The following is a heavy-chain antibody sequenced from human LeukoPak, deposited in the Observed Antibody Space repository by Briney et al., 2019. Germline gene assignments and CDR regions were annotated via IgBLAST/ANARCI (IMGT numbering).Heavy chain of an antibody. CDR1: GFTFSSYW. D-gene: IGHD1-26*01. CDR3: ARSGSSWWDAFDI. V-gene: IGHV3-74*01. J-gene: IGHJ3*02. CDR2: INSDGSST. Sequence: PGGSLRLSCTASGFTFSSYWMHWVRQAPGKGLVWVSRINSDGSSTSYADSVKGRFTISRDNAKNTLYLQMNSLRAEDTAVYYCARSGSSWWDAFDIWGQGTMVTVSS.